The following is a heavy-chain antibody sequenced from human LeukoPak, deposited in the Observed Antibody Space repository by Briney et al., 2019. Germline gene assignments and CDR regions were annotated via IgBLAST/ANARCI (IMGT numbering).Heavy chain of an antibody. D-gene: IGHD3-3*01. CDR2: ISNDGSRK. CDR1: GFTFSRHG. CDR3: ARDRAWNYFDY. J-gene: IGHJ4*02. Sequence: GGSLRLSCAPSGFTFSRHGMHWVRKAPGKGLEWVAIISNDGSRKYYAHSVEGRFTTSRDNSKNTLYLQMDSLRAEDTAVYYCARDRAWNYFDYWGQGTLVTVSS. V-gene: IGHV3-30*03.